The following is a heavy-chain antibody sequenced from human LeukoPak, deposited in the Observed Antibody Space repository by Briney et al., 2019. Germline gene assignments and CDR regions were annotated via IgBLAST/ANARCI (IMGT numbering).Heavy chain of an antibody. D-gene: IGHD1-26*01. CDR1: GFTFSSYG. J-gene: IGHJ4*02. CDR2: ISGSGGST. V-gene: IGHV3-23*01. CDR3: AKGTDSGPFDY. Sequence: GRSLRLSCAASGFTFSSYGMHWVRQAPGKGLEWVSAISGSGGSTYYADSVKGRFTISRDNSKNTLYLQMNSLRAEDTAVYYCAKGTDSGPFDYWGQGTLVTVSS.